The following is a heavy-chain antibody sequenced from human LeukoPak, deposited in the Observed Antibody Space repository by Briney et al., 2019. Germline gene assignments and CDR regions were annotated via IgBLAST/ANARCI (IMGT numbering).Heavy chain of an antibody. CDR1: GGSISSYY. CDR2: IYYSGST. J-gene: IGHJ2*01. CDR3: VRWVDPCSGGSCYTYWYFDL. Sequence: PSETLSLTCTVSGGSISSYYWSWIRQPPGKGLEWIGYIYYSGSTNYNPSLKSRVTISVDTSKNQFSLKLSSVTAADTAVYCCVRWVDPCSGGSCYTYWYFDLWGRGTLVTVSS. V-gene: IGHV4-59*08. D-gene: IGHD2-15*01.